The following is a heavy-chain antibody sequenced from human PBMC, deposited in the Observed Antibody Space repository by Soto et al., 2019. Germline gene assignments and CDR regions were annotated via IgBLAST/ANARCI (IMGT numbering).Heavy chain of an antibody. D-gene: IGHD2-21*01. Sequence: QVQLQESGPGLVKPSETLSLTCTVSGGSVSSASYYWSWIRQPPGKGLEWIAYIYSGGNTNYNPSLNSRLTLSADTSKNQFSLKLTAVTAADTAVYYCARQSRGDAHNRTLWGQGTLVTVS. CDR3: ARQSRGDAHNRTL. V-gene: IGHV4-61*01. CDR2: IYSGGNT. J-gene: IGHJ4*02. CDR1: GGSVSSASYY.